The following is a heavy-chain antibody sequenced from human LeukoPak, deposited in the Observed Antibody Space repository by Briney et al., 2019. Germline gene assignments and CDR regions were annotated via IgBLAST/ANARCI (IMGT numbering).Heavy chain of an antibody. CDR1: GFTFSSYA. CDR2: ISYDGSNK. CDR3: AKDPSPLYCSSTSCSPYGMDA. V-gene: IGHV3-30*18. Sequence: GGSLRLSCAASGFTFSSYAMHWVRQAPGKGLEWVAVISYDGSNKYYADSVKGRFTISRDNSKNTLYLQMNSLRAEDTAVYYCAKDPSPLYCSSTSCSPYGMDAWGKGTTVTVSS. J-gene: IGHJ6*04. D-gene: IGHD2-2*01.